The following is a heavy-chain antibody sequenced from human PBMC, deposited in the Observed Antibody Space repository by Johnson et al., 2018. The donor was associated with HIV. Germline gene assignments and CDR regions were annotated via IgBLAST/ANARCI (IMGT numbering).Heavy chain of an antibody. V-gene: IGHV3-66*03. D-gene: IGHD4-17*01. CDR3: ARDSGVNYGWDAFDI. CDR1: GFTVSRNY. J-gene: IGHJ3*02. CDR2: IYSDGST. Sequence: LVESGGGLIQPGGSLRLSCAVSGFTVSRNYMSWVRQAPGKGLEWVSVIYSDGSTYYADSVKGRFTISRDNSKNTLYLQMNSLRAEDTAVYYCARDSGVNYGWDAFDIWGQGTMVTVSS.